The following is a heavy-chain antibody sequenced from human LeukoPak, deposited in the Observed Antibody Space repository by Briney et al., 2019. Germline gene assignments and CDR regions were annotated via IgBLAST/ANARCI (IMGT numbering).Heavy chain of an antibody. CDR2: ISYDGSNK. D-gene: IGHD6-6*01. V-gene: IGHV3-30-3*01. Sequence: PGGSLRLSCAASGFTFSSYAMRWVRQAPGKGLEWVAVISYDGSNKYYADSVKGRFTISRDNSKNTLYLQMSSLRAEDTAVYYCARGAYSSSAFDYWGQGTLVTVSS. CDR3: ARGAYSSSAFDY. CDR1: GFTFSSYA. J-gene: IGHJ4*02.